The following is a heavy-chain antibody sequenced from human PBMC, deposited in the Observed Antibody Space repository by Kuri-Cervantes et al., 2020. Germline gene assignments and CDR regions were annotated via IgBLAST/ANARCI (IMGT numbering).Heavy chain of an antibody. V-gene: IGHV5-51*01. Sequence: GESLKISCKGSGYSFTSYWIGWVRQMPGKGLEWMGIIYPGDSDTRYSPSFQGQVTISADKSISTAYLQWSSLKASDTAMYYCARPGADYGDYGGAFDIWGQGTMVTVSS. CDR3: ARPGADYGDYGGAFDI. J-gene: IGHJ3*02. D-gene: IGHD4-17*01. CDR2: IYPGDSDT. CDR1: GYSFTSYW.